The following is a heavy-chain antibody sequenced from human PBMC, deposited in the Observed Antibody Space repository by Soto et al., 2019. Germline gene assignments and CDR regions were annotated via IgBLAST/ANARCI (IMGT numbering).Heavy chain of an antibody. CDR2: IYYSGST. CDR3: ARDRYYYDSSGYLDY. V-gene: IGHV4-39*07. CDR1: VSSISSSSYY. J-gene: IGHJ4*02. Sequence: SETLSLTCTVSVSSISSSSYYWGWIRQPPGKGLEWIGSIYYSGSTYYNPSLKSRVTISVDTSKNQFSLKLSSVTAADTAVYYCARDRYYYDSSGYLDYWGQGTLVTVS. D-gene: IGHD3-22*01.